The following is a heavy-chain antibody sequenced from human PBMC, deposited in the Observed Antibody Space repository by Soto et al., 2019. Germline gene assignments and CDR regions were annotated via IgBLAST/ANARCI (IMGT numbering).Heavy chain of an antibody. D-gene: IGHD5-12*01. Sequence: GGSLRLSCAASGFTFSSYAMHWVRQAPGKGLEWVAVISYDGSNKYYADSVKGRFTISRDNSKNTLYLQMNSLRAEDTAVYYCARDRGGATIDYWGQGTLVTVSS. V-gene: IGHV3-30-3*01. CDR3: ARDRGGATIDY. J-gene: IGHJ4*02. CDR2: ISYDGSNK. CDR1: GFTFSSYA.